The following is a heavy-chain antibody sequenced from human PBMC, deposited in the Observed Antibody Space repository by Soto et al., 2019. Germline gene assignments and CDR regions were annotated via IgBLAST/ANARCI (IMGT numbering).Heavy chain of an antibody. J-gene: IGHJ3*02. CDR1: GGSISSSSFY. D-gene: IGHD1-26*01. CDR2: LYYSGST. V-gene: IGHV4-39*01. Sequence: QLQLQESGPGLLKPSETLSLTCTVSGGSISSSSFYWGWIRQPPGRGLEWFGSLYYSGSTYYNLSLKSRATIAVDTSKNQCARKLGSVTAADTAVYYCERRPIVGGMDSGFYIWGQGTMVTDST. CDR3: ERRPIVGGMDSGFYI.